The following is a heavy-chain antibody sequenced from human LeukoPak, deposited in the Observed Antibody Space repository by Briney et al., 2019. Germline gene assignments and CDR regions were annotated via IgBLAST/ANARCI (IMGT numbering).Heavy chain of an antibody. CDR2: INHSGST. D-gene: IGHD6-19*01. J-gene: IGHJ5*02. CDR1: GGSISSYY. V-gene: IGHV4-34*01. CDR3: ARGPPHSSGWWGGWFDP. Sequence: ASETLSLTCTVSGGSISSYYWSWIRQPPGKGLEWIGEINHSGSTNYNPSLKSRVTISVDTSKNQFSLKLSSVTAADTAVYYCARGPPHSSGWWGGWFDPWGQGTLVTVSS.